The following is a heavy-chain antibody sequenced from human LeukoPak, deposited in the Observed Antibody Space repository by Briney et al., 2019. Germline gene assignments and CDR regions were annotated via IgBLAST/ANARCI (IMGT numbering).Heavy chain of an antibody. D-gene: IGHD5-24*01. J-gene: IGHJ4*02. V-gene: IGHV4-39*01. CDR3: ARLGVERWLQSYFDF. CDR1: GGSINSSSYY. Sequence: SETLSLTCSVSGGSINSSSYYWGWIRRPPGKGLEWIGSRFYGGNTYYNPSLKTRVTLSVDTSKSQFSLRLSAVTAADTAVYYCARLGVERWLQSYFDFWGQGTLVTVSS. CDR2: RFYGGNT.